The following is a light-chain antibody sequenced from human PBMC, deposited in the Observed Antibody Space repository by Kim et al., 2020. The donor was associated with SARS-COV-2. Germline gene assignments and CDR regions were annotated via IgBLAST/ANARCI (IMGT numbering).Light chain of an antibody. CDR2: GAS. Sequence: AIQMTQSPSSLSASVGDRVTITCRASQGIRKDLGWYQQKPGSAPKLLIYGASNLQGGVPSRFSGSGAGTDFSLTISSLQPEDFATYFCLQDYDYPRTFGQGTKVDIK. CDR3: LQDYDYPRT. CDR1: QGIRKD. J-gene: IGKJ1*01. V-gene: IGKV1-6*01.